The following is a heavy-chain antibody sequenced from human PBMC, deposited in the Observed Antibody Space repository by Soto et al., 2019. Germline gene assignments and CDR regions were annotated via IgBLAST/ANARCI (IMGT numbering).Heavy chain of an antibody. CDR2: IYHSGST. Sequence: PSQTLSLTCAVSGGSISSSNWWSWVRQPPGKGLEWIGEIYHSGSTNYNPSLKSRVTISVDTSKNQFSLRLSSVTAADTAVYYCARHLDYDSRGHYSDYWGQGTLVTGSS. J-gene: IGHJ4*02. CDR3: ARHLDYDSRGHYSDY. V-gene: IGHV4-4*02. D-gene: IGHD5-12*01. CDR1: GGSISSSNW.